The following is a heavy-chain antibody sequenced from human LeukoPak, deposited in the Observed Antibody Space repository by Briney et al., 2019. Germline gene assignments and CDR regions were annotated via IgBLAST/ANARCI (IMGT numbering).Heavy chain of an antibody. CDR3: ARGHYYYYYYMDV. J-gene: IGHJ6*03. Sequence: SETLSLTCAVYGGSFSGYYWSWIRQPPGEGLEWIGEINHSGSTNYNPSLKSRVTISVDTSKNQFSLKLSSVTAADTAVYYCARGHYYYYYYMDVWGKGATVTVSS. CDR1: GGSFSGYY. V-gene: IGHV4-34*01. CDR2: INHSGST.